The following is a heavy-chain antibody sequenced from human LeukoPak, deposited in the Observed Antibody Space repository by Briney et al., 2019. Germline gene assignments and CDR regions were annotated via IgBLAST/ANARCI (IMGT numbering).Heavy chain of an antibody. J-gene: IGHJ4*02. V-gene: IGHV4-39*07. CDR2: IYYSGST. CDR3: ARGTGNLGPAGAVDC. Sequence: SETLSLTCTVSGGSISSSSYYWAWIRQPPGKGLEWIASIYYSGSTYYNPSLKSRVTISVDTSKNQFSLKLSSVTAADTAVYYCARGTGNLGPAGAVDCWGQGTLVAVSS. CDR1: GGSISSSSYY. D-gene: IGHD6-19*01.